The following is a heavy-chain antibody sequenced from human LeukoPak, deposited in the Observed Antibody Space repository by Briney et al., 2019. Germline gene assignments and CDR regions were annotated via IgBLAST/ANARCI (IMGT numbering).Heavy chain of an antibody. CDR2: IYYSGST. CDR3: ARDRLRYIGYGHYFDY. J-gene: IGHJ4*02. V-gene: IGHV4-59*01. CDR1: GGSISSYY. D-gene: IGHD5-12*01. Sequence: PSETLSLTCTVSGGSISSYYWSWIRQPPGKGLEWIGYIYYSGSTNYNPSLKSRVTISVDPSQNQFSLKLSSVTAADTAAYYSARDRLRYIGYGHYFDYWGQGTLVTASS.